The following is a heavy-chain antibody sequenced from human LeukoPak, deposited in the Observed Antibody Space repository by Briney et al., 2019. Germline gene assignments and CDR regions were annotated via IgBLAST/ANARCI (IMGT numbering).Heavy chain of an antibody. D-gene: IGHD6-6*01. CDR2: IKSDGSST. CDR1: GFTFSSYW. Sequence: PGGSLRLSCAASGFTFSSYWMHWVRQAPGKGLVWVSRIKSDGSSTSYADSVKGRSTISRDNAKNTLYLQMNSLRAEDTAVYYCARRSAARDAFDIWGQGTMVTGSS. J-gene: IGHJ3*02. V-gene: IGHV3-74*01. CDR3: ARRSAARDAFDI.